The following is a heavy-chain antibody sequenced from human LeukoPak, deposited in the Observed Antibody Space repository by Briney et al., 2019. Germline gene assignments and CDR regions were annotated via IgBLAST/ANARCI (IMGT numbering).Heavy chain of an antibody. CDR1: GGSVSSGSYY. J-gene: IGHJ3*02. V-gene: IGHV4-61*01. CDR2: IYYSGST. Sequence: PSETLSLTCTDSGGSVSSGSYYWSWIRQPPGKGLEWIGYIYYSGSTNYNPSLKSRVTISVDTSKNQFSLKLSSVTAADTAVYYCAKLERLNAFDIWGQGTMVTVSS. CDR3: AKLERLNAFDI. D-gene: IGHD1-1*01.